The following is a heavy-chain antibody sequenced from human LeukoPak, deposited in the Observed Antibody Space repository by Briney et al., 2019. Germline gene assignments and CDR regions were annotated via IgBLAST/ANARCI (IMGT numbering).Heavy chain of an antibody. J-gene: IGHJ5*02. CDR3: ARSYCSGGSCSGDWFDP. V-gene: IGHV1-3*01. D-gene: IGHD2-15*01. Sequence: ASVKVSCKASGYTFTSYAMHWVRQAPGQRLEWMGWINAGNGNTKYSQKFQGRVTITRDTSASTAYMELSSLRSEDTAVYYCARSYCSGGSCSGDWFDPWGQGTLVTVSP. CDR2: INAGNGNT. CDR1: GYTFTSYA.